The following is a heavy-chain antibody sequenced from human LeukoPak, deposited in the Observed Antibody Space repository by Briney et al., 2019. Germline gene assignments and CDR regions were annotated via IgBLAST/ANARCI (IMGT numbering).Heavy chain of an antibody. V-gene: IGHV4-30-4*01. CDR2: IYYSGST. Sequence: SETLSLTCTVSGGSISSGDYYWSWLRQPPGKGLEWIGYIYYSGSTYYNPSLKSRVTISVDTSKNQFSLKLSSVTAADTAVYYCARDGVVVPPEYFQHWGQGTLVTVSS. D-gene: IGHD3-22*01. CDR3: ARDGVVVPPEYFQH. J-gene: IGHJ1*01. CDR1: GGSISSGDYY.